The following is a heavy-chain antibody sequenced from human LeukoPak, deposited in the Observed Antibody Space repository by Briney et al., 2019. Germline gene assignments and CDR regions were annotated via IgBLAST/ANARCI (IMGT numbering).Heavy chain of an antibody. CDR1: GYTFTSYG. CDR2: INPNSGGT. D-gene: IGHD5-24*01. V-gene: IGHV1-2*02. CDR3: ARVPHKRRDGYNLDY. J-gene: IGHJ4*02. Sequence: ASVKVSCKASGYTFTSYGISWVRQAPGQGLEWMGWINPNSGGTNYAQKFQGRVTMTRDTSISTAYMELSRLRSDDTAVYYCARVPHKRRDGYNLDYWGQGTLVTVSS.